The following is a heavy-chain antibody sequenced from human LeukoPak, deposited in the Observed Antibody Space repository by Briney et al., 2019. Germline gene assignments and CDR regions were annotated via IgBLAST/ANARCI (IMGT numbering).Heavy chain of an antibody. CDR1: GFTFSSYA. Sequence: GGSLRLSCAASGFTFSSYAMHWVRQAPGKGLEWVAVISYDGSNKYYADSVKGRFTISRDNSKNTLYLQMNSLRAEDTAVYYCARDAYSSSWYYDYWGQGTLVTVSS. CDR2: ISYDGSNK. D-gene: IGHD6-13*01. CDR3: ARDAYSSSWYYDY. J-gene: IGHJ4*02. V-gene: IGHV3-30*01.